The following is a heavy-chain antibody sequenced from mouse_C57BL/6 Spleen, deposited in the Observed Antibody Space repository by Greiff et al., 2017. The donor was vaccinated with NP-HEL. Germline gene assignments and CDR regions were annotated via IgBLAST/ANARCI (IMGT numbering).Heavy chain of an antibody. V-gene: IGHV1-80*01. CDR1: GYAFSSYW. J-gene: IGHJ1*03. CDR3: ARWLLRSWYFDV. CDR2: IYPGDGDT. Sequence: QVQLKESGAELVKPGASVKISCKASGYAFSSYWMNWVKQRPGKGLEWIGQIYPGDGDTNYNGKFKGKATLTADKSSSTAYMQLSSLTSEDSAVYFCARWLLRSWYFDVWGTGTTVTVSS. D-gene: IGHD2-3*01.